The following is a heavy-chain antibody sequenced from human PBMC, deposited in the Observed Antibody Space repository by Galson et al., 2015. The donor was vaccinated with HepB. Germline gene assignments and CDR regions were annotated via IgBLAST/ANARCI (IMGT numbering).Heavy chain of an antibody. CDR2: ISYDGSNK. D-gene: IGHD1-26*01. CDR3: ARGIKWELLGVDY. Sequence: SLRLSCAASGFTFSSYAMHWVRQAPGKGLEWVAVISYDGSNKYYADSVKGRFTISRDNSKNTLYLQMNSLRAEDTAVYYCARGIKWELLGVDYWGQGTLVTVSS. J-gene: IGHJ4*02. CDR1: GFTFSSYA. V-gene: IGHV3-30-3*01.